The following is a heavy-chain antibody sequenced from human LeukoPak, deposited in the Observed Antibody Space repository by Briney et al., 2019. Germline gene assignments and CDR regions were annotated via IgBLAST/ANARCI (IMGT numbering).Heavy chain of an antibody. CDR3: ARFFKGGDYGDYSDY. V-gene: IGHV4-39*01. Sequence: SETLSLTCTFSDGDINTSPYYWGWIRQPPGKGLQWIGSVYYSWSTYYSTSRKRRVTLSVDTSKKQLSLKLNSVTAADTGVYYCARFFKGGDYGDYSDYWGQGTLVTVSS. J-gene: IGHJ4*02. CDR2: VYYSWST. D-gene: IGHD4-17*01. CDR1: DGDINTSPYY.